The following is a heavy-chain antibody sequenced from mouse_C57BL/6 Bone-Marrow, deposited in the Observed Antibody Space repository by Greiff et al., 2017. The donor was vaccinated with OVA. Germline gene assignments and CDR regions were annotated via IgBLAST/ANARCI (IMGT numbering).Heavy chain of an antibody. Sequence: QVQLQQSGAELVRPGTSVKMSCKASGYTFTNYWIGWAKQRPGHGLEWIGDIYPGGGYTNYNEKFKGKATLTADKSSSTAYMQFSSLTSEDSAIYYCASMHYGISSHWYFDVWGTGTTVTVSS. J-gene: IGHJ1*03. CDR3: ASMHYGISSHWYFDV. CDR1: GYTFTNYW. CDR2: IYPGGGYT. D-gene: IGHD1-1*01. V-gene: IGHV1-63*01.